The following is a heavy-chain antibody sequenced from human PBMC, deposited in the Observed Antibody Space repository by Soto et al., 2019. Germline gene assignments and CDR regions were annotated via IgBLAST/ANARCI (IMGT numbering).Heavy chain of an antibody. CDR1: GGSISSYY. D-gene: IGHD2-21*01. CDR3: ARRVEVSLDFDY. Sequence: SETLSLTCTVSGGSISSYYWSWIRQPPGKGLEWIGYIYYSGSTNYNPSLKSRVTISVDTSKNQFSLKLSSVTAADTAVYYCARRVEVSLDFDYWGQGTLVTVSS. CDR2: IYYSGST. V-gene: IGHV4-59*08. J-gene: IGHJ4*02.